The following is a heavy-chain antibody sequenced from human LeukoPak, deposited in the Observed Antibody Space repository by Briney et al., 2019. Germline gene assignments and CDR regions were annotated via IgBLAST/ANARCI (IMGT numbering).Heavy chain of an antibody. CDR1: GFTFSSYP. J-gene: IGHJ4*02. Sequence: PRGSLRLSCAASGFTFSSYPMTWVRQAPGKGLEWVSLIGGSGGSTYYANSVKGRFTISRDDSKNTLYLQMNSLRADDTAIYHCAYAFDYWGQGTLVTVSS. CDR2: IGGSGGST. CDR3: AYAFDY. V-gene: IGHV3-23*01. D-gene: IGHD2-2*01.